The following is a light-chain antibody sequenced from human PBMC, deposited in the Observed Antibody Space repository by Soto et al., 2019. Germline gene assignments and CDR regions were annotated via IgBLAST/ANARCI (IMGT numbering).Light chain of an antibody. Sequence: DVQMSQSPASLSASVGDRVTISCRASQRISTYLHWFQQKPGKAPKLLIYAASNLQSGVPSRFSGSGSGTDFALTISSLQHEDFATYYCQQSYSTPTFGQGTKVDIK. CDR2: AAS. CDR3: QQSYSTPT. CDR1: QRISTY. J-gene: IGKJ1*01. V-gene: IGKV1-39*01.